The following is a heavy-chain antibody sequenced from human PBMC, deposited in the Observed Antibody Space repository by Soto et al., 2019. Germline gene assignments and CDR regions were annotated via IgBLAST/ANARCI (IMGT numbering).Heavy chain of an antibody. V-gene: IGHV4-59*08. Sequence: SETLSLTCTVSGGSISSYYWSWIRQPPGKGLEWIGYIYYSGSTNYNPSLKSRVTISVDTSKNQFSLKLSSVTAADTAVYYCARHLSSWEHYYWGQGTLVTVSS. D-gene: IGHD6-13*01. CDR3: ARHLSSWEHYY. CDR1: GGSISSYY. CDR2: IYYSGST. J-gene: IGHJ4*02.